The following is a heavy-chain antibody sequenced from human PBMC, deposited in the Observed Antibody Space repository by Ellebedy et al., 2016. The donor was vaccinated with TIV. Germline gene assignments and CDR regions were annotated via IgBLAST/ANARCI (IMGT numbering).Heavy chain of an antibody. CDR1: GGPISRSSSY. Sequence: SETLSLTCTVSGGPISRSSSYWGWIRQSPQKGLEWIGSIYYTGSTFYNPSLKSRVTISVDTSKSQFFLRLTSVTAADTAVYYCARWFGELLYVRWFDPWGQGTLVTVSS. V-gene: IGHV4-39*01. CDR3: ARWFGELLYVRWFDP. CDR2: IYYTGST. D-gene: IGHD3-10*01. J-gene: IGHJ5*02.